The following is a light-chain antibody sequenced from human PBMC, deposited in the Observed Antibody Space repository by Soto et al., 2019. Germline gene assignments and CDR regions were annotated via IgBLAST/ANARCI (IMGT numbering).Light chain of an antibody. CDR2: GAS. CDR1: QSISSSY. J-gene: IGKJ3*01. V-gene: IGKV3-20*01. CDR3: QQYGISPPLFT. Sequence: EIVLTQSPGTLSLSPGERATLSCRAGQSISSSYLAWYQQKPGQAPRLLIYGASSRATGIPDRFSGSGSGTDFTLTISRLEPEDFAVYYCQQYGISPPLFTFGPGTKVDI.